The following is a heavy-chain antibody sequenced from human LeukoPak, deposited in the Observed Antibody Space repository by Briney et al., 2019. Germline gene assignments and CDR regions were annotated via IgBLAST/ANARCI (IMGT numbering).Heavy chain of an antibody. CDR3: ARKATNYGMDV. CDR1: GFTFSSYS. J-gene: IGHJ6*02. Sequence: GGSLRLSCAASGFTFSSYSMNWVRQAPGKGLEWVSSISSSSSYIYYADSVKGRFTISRDNAKNSLYLQMNSLRAEDTAVYYCARKATNYGMDVWGQGTTVTVSS. CDR2: ISSSSSYI. V-gene: IGHV3-21*01.